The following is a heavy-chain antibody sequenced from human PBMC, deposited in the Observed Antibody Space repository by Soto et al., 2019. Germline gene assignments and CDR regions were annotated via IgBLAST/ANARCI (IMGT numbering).Heavy chain of an antibody. J-gene: IGHJ4*02. CDR3: ARDGAYCSGGSCYPCYFDY. CDR2: IIPIFGTA. V-gene: IGHV1-69*06. CDR1: GGTFSSYA. Sequence: QVQLVQSGAEVKKPGSSVKVSCKASGGTFSSYAISWVRQAPGQGLEWMGGIIPIFGTANYAQKFQGRVTITADKSTSTAYMERSSLRSEDTAVYYCARDGAYCSGGSCYPCYFDYWGQGTLVTVSS. D-gene: IGHD2-15*01.